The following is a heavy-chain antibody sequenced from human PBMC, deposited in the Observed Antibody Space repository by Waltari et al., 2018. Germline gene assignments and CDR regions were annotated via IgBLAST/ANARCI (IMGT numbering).Heavy chain of an antibody. V-gene: IGHV4-30-4*01. CDR3: ARGRYYYLSGPGTSQWYFDL. J-gene: IGHJ2*01. CDR1: GGSIRSGDYY. Sequence: QVQLQESGPGLVRPSQTLSLTCTVSGGSIRSGDYYWSWIRQPPGKGLEWIGYLDPSGYTPYNPSLRSRITKSVDTSKNQFSLNLKSVTAADTAVYYCARGRYYYLSGPGTSQWYFDLWGRGTLVTVSS. CDR2: LDPSGYT. D-gene: IGHD3-10*01.